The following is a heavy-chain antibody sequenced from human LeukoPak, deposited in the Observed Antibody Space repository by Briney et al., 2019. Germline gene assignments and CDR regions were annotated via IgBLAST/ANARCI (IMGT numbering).Heavy chain of an antibody. CDR1: GYTFTSYA. CDR3: ARNTETAIPLPYYFDY. V-gene: IGHV1-3*01. J-gene: IGHJ4*02. Sequence: ASVKVSCKASGYTFTSYAMHWVRQAPGQRLEWMGWISAGNGNTKYSQKFQGRVTITRDTSASTAYMDLSSLRSEDTAVYYCARNTETAIPLPYYFDYWGQGTLVTVSS. D-gene: IGHD2-21*02. CDR2: ISAGNGNT.